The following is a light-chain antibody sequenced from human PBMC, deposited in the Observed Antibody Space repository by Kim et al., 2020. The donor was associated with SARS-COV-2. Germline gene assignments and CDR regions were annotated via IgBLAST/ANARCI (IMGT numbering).Light chain of an antibody. J-gene: IGKJ1*01. CDR3: QQYDDWWT. CDR1: RSITSN. Sequence: SVSPRERAPLSCRASRSITSNLAWYQQKPGQAPRLLIYGASIRATGIPARFSGSGSGTEFTLTISNLQSEDVAVYYCQQYDDWWTFGQGTKVDIK. V-gene: IGKV3-15*01. CDR2: GAS.